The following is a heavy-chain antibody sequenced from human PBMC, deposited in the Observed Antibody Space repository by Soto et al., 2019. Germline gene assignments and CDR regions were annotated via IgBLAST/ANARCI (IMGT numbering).Heavy chain of an antibody. Sequence: PGGSLRLSCAASGFTFSSYAMSWVRQAPGKGLEWVSAISGSGGSTYYADSEKGRFTISRDNSKNTLYLQMNSLRAEDTAVFYFAKSICSSGWFPCPNDYWGQGTLVTVSS. CDR1: GFTFSSYA. J-gene: IGHJ4*02. CDR3: AKSICSSGWFPCPNDY. V-gene: IGHV3-23*01. D-gene: IGHD6-19*01. CDR2: ISGSGGST.